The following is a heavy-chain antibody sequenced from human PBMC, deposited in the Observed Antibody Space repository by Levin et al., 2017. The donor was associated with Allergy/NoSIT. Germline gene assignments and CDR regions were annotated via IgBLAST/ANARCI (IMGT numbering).Heavy chain of an antibody. Sequence: GESLKISCRASGFTFNAHGMHWVRQAPGKGLEWLALIWFDGSTQNYADSVKGRFTVSRDNSKNTLYLQMNSLRAEDTAVYYCARGSSEVRGGFDYWGQGTVVSVSS. CDR2: IWFDGSTQ. CDR3: ARGSSEVRGGFDY. CDR1: GFTFNAHG. D-gene: IGHD3-10*01. J-gene: IGHJ4*02. V-gene: IGHV3-33*01.